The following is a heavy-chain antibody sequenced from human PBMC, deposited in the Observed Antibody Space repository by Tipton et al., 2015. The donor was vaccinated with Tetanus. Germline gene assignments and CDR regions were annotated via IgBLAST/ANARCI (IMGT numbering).Heavy chain of an antibody. J-gene: IGHJ6*02. V-gene: IGHV1-69*06. Sequence: QLVQSGAEVKKPGSSVKVSCKASGSTFSSYAISWVRQAPGQGLEWMGAIIPIFGTANYAQKFQGRVTITADKSTSTAYMGLSSLRSEDTAVYYCARSGENYYDSSGQYMDVWGQGTTVTVSS. CDR1: GSTFSSYA. CDR2: IIPIFGTA. CDR3: ARSGENYYDSSGQYMDV. D-gene: IGHD3-22*01.